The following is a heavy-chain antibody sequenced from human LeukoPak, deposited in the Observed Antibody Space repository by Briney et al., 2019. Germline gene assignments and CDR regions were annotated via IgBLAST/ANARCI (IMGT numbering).Heavy chain of an antibody. CDR2: INHSGST. Sequence: PSETLSLTCAVSGGSISSSNWWSWVRQPPGKGLEWIGEINHSGSTNYNPSLKSRVTISVDTSKNQFSLKLSSVTAADTAVYYCARVRRPLYYYDSSGYYRNAFDIWGQGTMVTVSS. CDR3: ARVRRPLYYYDSSGYYRNAFDI. J-gene: IGHJ3*02. CDR1: GGSISSSNW. D-gene: IGHD3-22*01. V-gene: IGHV4-4*02.